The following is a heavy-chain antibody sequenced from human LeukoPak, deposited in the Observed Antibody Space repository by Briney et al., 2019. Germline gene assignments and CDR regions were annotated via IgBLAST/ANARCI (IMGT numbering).Heavy chain of an antibody. V-gene: IGHV3-23*01. CDR2: ISGSSDTT. Sequence: GRSLRLSCAGSGFTFSSYAMSWVRQAPGKGLEWVSVISGSSDTTYYADSVKGRFIISRDNPKNTLYLQMNSLRAEDTVVYYCAKRIGGVNSFDHWGQVTLVTVSS. D-gene: IGHD3-16*01. J-gene: IGHJ4*02. CDR3: AKRIGGVNSFDH. CDR1: GFTFSSYA.